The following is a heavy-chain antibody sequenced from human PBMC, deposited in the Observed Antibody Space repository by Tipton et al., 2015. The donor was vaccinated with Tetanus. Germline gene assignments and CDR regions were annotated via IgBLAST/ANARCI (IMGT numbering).Heavy chain of an antibody. D-gene: IGHD2/OR15-2a*01. CDR3: AREDYFDISAFDI. V-gene: IGHV4-61*08. CDR1: GGSLRGGDHY. CDR2: IDYNGST. J-gene: IGHJ3*02. Sequence: LRLSCTVSGGSLRGGDHYWSWIRQTPGKGMEWIGYIDYNGSTKYNPSLRSRVTLSLDTSKNQISMRLTSVTAADTAVYYCAREDYFDISAFDIWGQGTMVTVSS.